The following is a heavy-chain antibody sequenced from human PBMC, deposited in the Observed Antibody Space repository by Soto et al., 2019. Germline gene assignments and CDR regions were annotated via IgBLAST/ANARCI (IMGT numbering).Heavy chain of an antibody. CDR3: AVSGSYYGYY. Sequence: QVQLVQSGAEVNKPGSSVKVSCKASGGTFSSYTISWVRQAPGQGLEWMGRIIPILGIANYAQKLQGRVTITADKSTSTAYMELSSLRSEDTAVYDGAVSGSYYGYYWGQGTLVTVSS. CDR2: IIPILGIA. V-gene: IGHV1-69*02. J-gene: IGHJ4*02. CDR1: GGTFSSYT. D-gene: IGHD1-26*01.